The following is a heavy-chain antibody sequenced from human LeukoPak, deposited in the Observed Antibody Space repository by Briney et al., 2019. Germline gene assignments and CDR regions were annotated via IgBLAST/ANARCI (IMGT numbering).Heavy chain of an antibody. Sequence: ASVKVSCKASGYTFTSYAMSWVRQAPGQGLEWMGWINTNTGNPTYAQGFTGRFVFSLDTSVSTAYLQISSLKAEDTAVYYCARDTFSKQWLVDLFFDYWGQGTLVTVSS. D-gene: IGHD6-19*01. CDR2: INTNTGNP. CDR3: ARDTFSKQWLVDLFFDY. J-gene: IGHJ4*02. CDR1: GYTFTSYA. V-gene: IGHV7-4-1*02.